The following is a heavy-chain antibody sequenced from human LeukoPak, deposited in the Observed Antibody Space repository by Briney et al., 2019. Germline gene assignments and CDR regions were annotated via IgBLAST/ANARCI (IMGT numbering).Heavy chain of an antibody. J-gene: IGHJ4*02. CDR3: ARAVTSMDGY. D-gene: IGHD5-18*01. Sequence: GGSLRLSCAASGFAFSSYWMTWVRQAPGKGVEWVASLNEDGSKRSYVGSVKGRFTISRDNAQKSLYLQMNSLTAEDTAVYYCARAVTSMDGYWGQGTLVTVSS. CDR1: GFAFSSYW. CDR2: LNEDGSKR. V-gene: IGHV3-7*03.